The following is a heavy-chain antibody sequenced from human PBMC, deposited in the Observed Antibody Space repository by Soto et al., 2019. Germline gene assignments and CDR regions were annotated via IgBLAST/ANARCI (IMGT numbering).Heavy chain of an antibody. CDR1: GVSISSNYYS. D-gene: IGHD4-4*01. CDR2: TFHSGST. CDR3: ARGRDDYKRSWYYFDY. V-gene: IGHV4-30-2*01. Sequence: QLQLQESGSGLVKPSQTLSLTCGVSGVSISSNYYSWSWIRQPPGKGPEWIGYTFHSGSTYYNPSLKGRLTISXXKXKXXFSLKRNSVTAADTAVYYCARGRDDYKRSWYYFDYWGQGALVTVSS. J-gene: IGHJ4*02.